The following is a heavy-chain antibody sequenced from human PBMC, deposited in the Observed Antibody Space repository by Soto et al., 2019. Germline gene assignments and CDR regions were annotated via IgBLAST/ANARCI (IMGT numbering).Heavy chain of an antibody. V-gene: IGHV4-59*01. J-gene: IGHJ6*02. Sequence: SETQSFTCTVSGGSISSYYWSWIRQPPGKGLEWIGYIYYSGSTNYNPSLKSRVTISVDTSKNQFSLKLSSVTAADTAVYYCATGSWGYGSREYYYYSGMDVWGQGPTVTVSS. CDR1: GGSISSYY. CDR3: ATGSWGYGSREYYYYSGMDV. D-gene: IGHD3-10*01. CDR2: IYYSGST.